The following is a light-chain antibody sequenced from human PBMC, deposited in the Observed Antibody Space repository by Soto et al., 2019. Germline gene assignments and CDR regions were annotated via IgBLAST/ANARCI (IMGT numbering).Light chain of an antibody. V-gene: IGKV3-11*01. J-gene: IGKJ2*01. CDR1: QNISSY. CDR2: DVS. Sequence: IVLTQSPVTLSLSPGERATLSCRASQNISSYLIWYQQKPGQAPRLLMYDVSNRATGIPARFSGSGSGTDFTLTISSLEPEDFAVYYCQQYGSSLYTFGQGTKVDIK. CDR3: QQYGSSLYT.